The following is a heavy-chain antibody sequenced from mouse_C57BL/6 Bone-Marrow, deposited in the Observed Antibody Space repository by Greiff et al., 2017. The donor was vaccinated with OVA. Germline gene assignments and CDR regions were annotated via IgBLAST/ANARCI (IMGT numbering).Heavy chain of an antibody. Sequence: EVKVEESGGGLVQPGGSMKLSCAASGFTFSDAWMDWVRQSPEKGLEWVAEIRNKANNHATYYAESVKGRFTITRDDSKSRVYLQMSSLRAEDTGIYYCTRGSSYPYYFDYWGQGTTLTVSS. J-gene: IGHJ2*01. D-gene: IGHD1-1*01. V-gene: IGHV6-6*01. CDR2: IRNKANNHAT. CDR1: GFTFSDAW. CDR3: TRGSSYPYYFDY.